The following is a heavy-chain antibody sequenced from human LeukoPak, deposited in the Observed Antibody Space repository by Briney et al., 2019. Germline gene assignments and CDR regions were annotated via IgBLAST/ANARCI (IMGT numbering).Heavy chain of an antibody. CDR3: ARESSSSHS. CDR2: FDPEDGET. J-gene: IGHJ4*02. CDR1: GYTLTELS. D-gene: IGHD6-6*01. V-gene: IGHV1-24*01. Sequence: ASVKVSCKVSGYTLTELSMHWVRQAPGKGLEWMGGFDPEDGETIYAQKFQGRVTITVDESTSTAYMELSSLRSEDTAVYYCARESSSSHSWGQGTLVTVSS.